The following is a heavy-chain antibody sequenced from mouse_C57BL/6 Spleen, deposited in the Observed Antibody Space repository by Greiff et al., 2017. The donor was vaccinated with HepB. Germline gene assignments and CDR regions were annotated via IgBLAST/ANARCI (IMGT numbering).Heavy chain of an antibody. CDR2: IDPENGDT. CDR3: TSDGYSPFAY. CDR1: GFNIKDDY. D-gene: IGHD2-3*01. J-gene: IGHJ3*01. Sequence: VHVKQSGAELVRPGASVKLSCTASGFNIKDDYMHWVKQRPEQGLEWIGWIDPENGDTEYASKFQGKATITADTSSNTAYLQLSSLTSEDTAVYYCTSDGYSPFAYWGQGTLVTVSA. V-gene: IGHV14-4*01.